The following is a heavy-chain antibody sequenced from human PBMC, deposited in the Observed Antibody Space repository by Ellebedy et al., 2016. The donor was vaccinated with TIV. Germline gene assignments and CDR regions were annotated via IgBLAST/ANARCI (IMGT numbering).Heavy chain of an antibody. D-gene: IGHD6-19*01. V-gene: IGHV3-7*01. J-gene: IGHJ4*02. CDR1: GFTFSNYW. Sequence: GESLKISCAASGFTFSNYWMTWVRQAPGKGLEWVANIKQDGSEKYSIDSVKGRFSISRDNAKSSLYLQMNSLTDEDTAVYYCARDQWLGRAYYFDSWGQGTLVTVSS. CDR3: ARDQWLGRAYYFDS. CDR2: IKQDGSEK.